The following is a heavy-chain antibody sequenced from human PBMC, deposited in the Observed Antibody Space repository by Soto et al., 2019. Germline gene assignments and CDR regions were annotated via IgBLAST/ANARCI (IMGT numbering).Heavy chain of an antibody. CDR3: GRVWVDKAEGWFDP. D-gene: IGHD5-18*01. Sequence: PGESLKISCKVSGYSFSSFWITWVRQMPGKGLEWMGRIDPSDSYANYSPSFQGHVTFSADKSINTAYLQWSSLKASDTAMYYCGRVWVDKAEGWFDPWGQGTLVTVS. CDR2: IDPSDSYA. CDR1: GYSFSSFW. J-gene: IGHJ5*02. V-gene: IGHV5-10-1*01.